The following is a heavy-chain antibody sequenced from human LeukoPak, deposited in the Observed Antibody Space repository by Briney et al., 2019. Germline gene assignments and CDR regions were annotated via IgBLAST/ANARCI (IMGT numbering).Heavy chain of an antibody. J-gene: IGHJ4*02. Sequence: GGSLRLSCAASGFTFSTYAMSWVRQAPGKGLEWVSTISVSGGSTYYADSVKGRFTISRDNSKNTLYLQMNSLRAEDAAVYYCAKGRSYYDILTGYSYFDYWGQGTLVTVSS. V-gene: IGHV3-23*01. CDR1: GFTFSTYA. CDR3: AKGRSYYDILTGYSYFDY. CDR2: ISVSGGST. D-gene: IGHD3-9*01.